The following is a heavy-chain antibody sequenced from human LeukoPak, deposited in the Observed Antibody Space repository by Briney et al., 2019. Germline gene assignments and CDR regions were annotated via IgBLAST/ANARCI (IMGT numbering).Heavy chain of an antibody. CDR1: GFTFSNFG. D-gene: IGHD1-26*01. CDR2: IKSKTDGGTA. Sequence: KPGRSVRLSCAASGFTFSNFGLNWVRQAPGKGLEWVGRIKSKTDGGTADYAAPVKGRFTISRDDSKNTVYLEMNSLQTEDTAVYYCNTVLGGELPASDDGGQGTLVTVS. CDR3: NTVLGGELPASDD. J-gene: IGHJ4*02. V-gene: IGHV3-15*01.